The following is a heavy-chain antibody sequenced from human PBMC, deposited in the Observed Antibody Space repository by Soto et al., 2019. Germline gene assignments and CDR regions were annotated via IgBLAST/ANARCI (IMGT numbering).Heavy chain of an antibody. CDR2: IWYDGSNK. V-gene: IGHV3-33*01. Sequence: GGSLRLSCAASGFTFSSYGMHWVRQAPGKGPEWVAVIWYDGSNKYYADSVKGRFTISRDNSKNTLYLQMNSLRAEDTAVYYCARDGDTMVRGHNYYYYMDVWGKGTTVTVSS. D-gene: IGHD3-10*01. J-gene: IGHJ6*03. CDR3: ARDGDTMVRGHNYYYYMDV. CDR1: GFTFSSYG.